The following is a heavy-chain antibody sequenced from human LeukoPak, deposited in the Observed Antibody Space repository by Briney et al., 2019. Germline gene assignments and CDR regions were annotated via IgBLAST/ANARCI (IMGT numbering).Heavy chain of an antibody. CDR3: ARLLAVADPYSAFDI. V-gene: IGHV4-39*01. D-gene: IGHD6-19*01. J-gene: IGHJ3*02. CDR2: IYYSGST. Sequence: PSETLSLTCTVSGGSISSSNYYWGWIRQPPGKGLEWIGSIYYSGSTYYNPSLKSRVTISVDTSKNQFSLKLSSVTAADTAVYYCARLLAVADPYSAFDIWGQGTMVTVSS. CDR1: GGSISSSNYY.